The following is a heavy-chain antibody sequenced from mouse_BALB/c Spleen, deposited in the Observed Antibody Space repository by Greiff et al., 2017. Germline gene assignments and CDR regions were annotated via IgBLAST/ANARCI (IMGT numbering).Heavy chain of an antibody. CDR2: INPSNGRT. CDR3: ARSGYDYLYFDY. V-gene: IGHV1S81*02. Sequence: VQLQQPGAELVKPGASVKLSCKASGYTFTSYWMHWVKQRPGQGLEWIGEINPSNGRTNYNEKFKSKATLTVDTSSSTAYVDLSSLTSEDSAVYYCARSGYDYLYFDYWGQGTTLSLL. J-gene: IGHJ2*01. CDR1: GYTFTSYW. D-gene: IGHD2-4*01.